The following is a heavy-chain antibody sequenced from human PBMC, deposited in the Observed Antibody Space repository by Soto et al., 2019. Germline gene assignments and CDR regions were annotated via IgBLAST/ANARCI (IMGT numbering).Heavy chain of an antibody. Sequence: EVQLVESGGALVQPGGSLRLSCVASRFTFGDYPMNWVRQAPGKGLEWVSGISDTSIDTYYADSVKGRFTISRDNSQSMLFLHMSTLRAEDTALYYCAKTAATPFGDLVLDRWGQGTLVTVST. V-gene: IGHV3-23*04. J-gene: IGHJ5*02. D-gene: IGHD4-17*01. CDR3: AKTAATPFGDLVLDR. CDR2: ISDTSIDT. CDR1: RFTFGDYP.